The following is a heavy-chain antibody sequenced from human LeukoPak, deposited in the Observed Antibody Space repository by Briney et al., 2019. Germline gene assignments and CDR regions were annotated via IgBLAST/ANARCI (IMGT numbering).Heavy chain of an antibody. D-gene: IGHD3-22*01. J-gene: IGHJ3*02. CDR2: IYTSGST. V-gene: IGHV4-4*07. CDR3: ARSPAFDSSGYYLPGAFDI. CDR1: GGSISSYY. Sequence: SETLSLTCTVSGGSISSYYWSWIRQPAGKGLEWIGRIYTSGSTYYNPSLKSRVTISVDRSKNQFSLKLSSVTAADTAVYYCARSPAFDSSGYYLPGAFDIWGQGAMVTVSS.